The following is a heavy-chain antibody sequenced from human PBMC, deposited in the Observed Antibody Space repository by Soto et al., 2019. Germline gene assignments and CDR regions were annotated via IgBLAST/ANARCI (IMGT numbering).Heavy chain of an antibody. CDR2: INAGNGNT. D-gene: IGHD3-22*01. CDR3: ARDLMDPMIVVTGAFDI. V-gene: IGHV1-3*01. Sequence: ASVKISCKASGYTLSSYAIHGVRQSPGQRIEWMGWINAGNGNTKYSQKFQGRVTITRDTSASTAYMELSSLRSEDTAVYYCARDLMDPMIVVTGAFDIWGQGTMVTVSS. CDR1: GYTLSSYA. J-gene: IGHJ3*02.